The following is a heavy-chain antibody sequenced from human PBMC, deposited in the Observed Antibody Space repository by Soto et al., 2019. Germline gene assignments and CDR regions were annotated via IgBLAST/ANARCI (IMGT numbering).Heavy chain of an antibody. J-gene: IGHJ4*02. D-gene: IGHD5-12*01. CDR3: ARDSSDLEMATITPFDY. V-gene: IGHV3-21*01. Sequence: GGSLRLSCAASGFTFSSYSMNWVRQAPGKGLEWVSSISCSSSYIYYADSVKVRFTISRDNAKNSLYLQMNSLRAEDTAVYYCARDSSDLEMATITPFDYCGQGTLVTVSS. CDR1: GFTFSSYS. CDR2: ISCSSSYI.